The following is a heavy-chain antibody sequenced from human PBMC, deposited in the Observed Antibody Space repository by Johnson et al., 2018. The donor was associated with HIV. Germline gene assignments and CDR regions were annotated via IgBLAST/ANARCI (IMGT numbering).Heavy chain of an antibody. Sequence: QVQLVESGGGVVQPGRSLRLSCEASGFTFSNYDMHWVRQAPRKGLEWVALIRYDGNNKYYVDSVKGRFTVSRDNSKNTLYLQMNSLRAEDTAVYYCARSPGDSLLGAFDSWGQGAMVTVTS. V-gene: IGHV3-33*01. CDR3: ARSPGDSLLGAFDS. J-gene: IGHJ3*02. D-gene: IGHD3-22*01. CDR1: GFTFSNYD. CDR2: IRYDGNNK.